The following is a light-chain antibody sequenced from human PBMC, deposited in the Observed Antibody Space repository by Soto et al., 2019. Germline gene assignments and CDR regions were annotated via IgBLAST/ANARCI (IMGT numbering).Light chain of an antibody. Sequence: EIVLKLSPATLSFYPGERTTLSCRASQSVSSYLAWYQQKPGQAPRLLIYDASNRATGIPARFSGSGSGTDFTLTISSLEPEDSAVYYCQQFSSYPLTFGQGTRLEI. J-gene: IGKJ5*01. CDR3: QQFSSYPLT. CDR1: QSVSSY. V-gene: IGKV3-11*01. CDR2: DAS.